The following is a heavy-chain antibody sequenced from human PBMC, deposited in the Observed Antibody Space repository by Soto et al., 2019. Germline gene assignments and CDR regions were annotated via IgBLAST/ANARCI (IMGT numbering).Heavy chain of an antibody. Sequence: QVQLQESGPGLVKPSETLSLTCTVSGGSISSYYWSWIRQPPGKGLEWIGYIYYSGRTNYNPPLKSRVTISVDTSKNQFSLKLSSVTAADTAVYYCARVGWELPTYGMDVWGQGTTVTVSS. CDR1: GGSISSYY. CDR3: ARVGWELPTYGMDV. D-gene: IGHD1-26*01. V-gene: IGHV4-59*01. J-gene: IGHJ6*02. CDR2: IYYSGRT.